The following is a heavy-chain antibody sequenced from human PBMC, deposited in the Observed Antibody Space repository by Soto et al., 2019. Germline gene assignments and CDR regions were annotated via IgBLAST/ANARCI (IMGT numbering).Heavy chain of an antibody. J-gene: IGHJ4*02. CDR3: TTDTDRFDY. CDR2: IKSKTGGGTT. Sequence: GESLKISCAASGFTFSNAWMSWVRQAPGKGLEWVGRIKSKTGGGTTDYAAPVKGRFTISRDDSKNTLYLQMNSLKTEDTAVYYCTTDTDRFDYWGQGTLVTVPS. V-gene: IGHV3-15*01. CDR1: GFTFSNAW.